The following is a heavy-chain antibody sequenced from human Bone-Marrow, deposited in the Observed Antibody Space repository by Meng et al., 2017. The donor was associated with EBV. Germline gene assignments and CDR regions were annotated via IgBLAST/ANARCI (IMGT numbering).Heavy chain of an antibody. V-gene: IGHV1-69*01. CDR1: GGTLRCDA. J-gene: IGHJ4*02. Sequence: QARWVRSGAGGKRPGPSVKVSCKTSGGTLRCDAISWVRQGRGQGLECMGELIPMSGEPHYAQKFQDRVTITADESTSTLYMDLGGLRSEDTAVYYCASESGRGFTPDYWGQGTLVTVSS. CDR3: ASESGRGFTPDY. D-gene: IGHD3-10*01. CDR2: LIPMSGEP.